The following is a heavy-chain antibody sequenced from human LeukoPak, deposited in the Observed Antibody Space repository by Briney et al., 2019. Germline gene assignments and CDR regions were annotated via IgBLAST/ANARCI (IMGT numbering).Heavy chain of an antibody. CDR2: IYHSGST. J-gene: IGHJ5*02. CDR3: ARSGVWGSCRLGVYWFDP. Sequence: SETLSLTCAVSGGSISSSNWWSWVRQPPGKGLEWIGEIYHSGSTNYNPSLKSRVTISVDTSKNQFSLRLSSVTAADTAVYYCARSGVWGSCRLGVYWFDPWGQGTLVTVSS. CDR1: GGSISSSNW. V-gene: IGHV4-4*02. D-gene: IGHD3-16*02.